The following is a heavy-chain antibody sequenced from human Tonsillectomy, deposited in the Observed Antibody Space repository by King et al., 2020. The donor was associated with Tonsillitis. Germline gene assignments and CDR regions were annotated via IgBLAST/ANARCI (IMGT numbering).Heavy chain of an antibody. Sequence: VQLQQWGAGLLKPSETLSLTCAVYGGSFGGYYWNWIRQPPGKGLEWIGEISHSGITTDNPSLKSRVTISLDTSKNQFSLQLSSVTAADTAVYYCARESLETAYRSTWYDYWGQGTLVTVYS. CDR3: ARESLETAYRSTWYDY. J-gene: IGHJ4*02. V-gene: IGHV4-34*01. CDR2: ISHSGIT. D-gene: IGHD6-13*01. CDR1: GGSFGGYY.